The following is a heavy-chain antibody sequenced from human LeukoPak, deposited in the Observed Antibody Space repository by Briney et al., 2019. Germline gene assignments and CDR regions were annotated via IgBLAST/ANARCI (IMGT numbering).Heavy chain of an antibody. D-gene: IGHD5-18*01. CDR1: GFTFSSYV. V-gene: IGHV3-23*01. CDR3: AKGQGYSYGDSTDY. J-gene: IGHJ4*02. Sequence: GGSLRLSCAASGFTFSSYVMSWFRQAPGKGLEWVSLISGSGDSTYYADSVKGRFTISRDNSKNTLYLQMNSLSAEDTAVYYCAKGQGYSYGDSTDYWGQGTLVTVSS. CDR2: ISGSGDST.